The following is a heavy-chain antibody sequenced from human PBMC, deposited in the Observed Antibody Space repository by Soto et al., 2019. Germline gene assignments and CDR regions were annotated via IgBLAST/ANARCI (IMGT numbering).Heavy chain of an antibody. V-gene: IGHV4-31*03. Sequence: PSETLSLTCPVSGGSLSSGGYYWSWISQHPGKGLEWIGYIYYSGSTYYNPSLKSRVTISVDTSKNQFSLKLSSVTAADTAVYYCARGLGEFYYDSSGYCFDYWGQGTLVTVSS. J-gene: IGHJ4*02. CDR2: IYYSGST. CDR3: ARGLGEFYYDSSGYCFDY. D-gene: IGHD3-22*01. CDR1: GGSLSSGGYY.